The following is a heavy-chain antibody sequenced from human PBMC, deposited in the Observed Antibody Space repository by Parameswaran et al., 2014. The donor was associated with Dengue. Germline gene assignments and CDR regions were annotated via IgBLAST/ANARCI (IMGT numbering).Heavy chain of an antibody. Sequence: VRQAPGKGLEWVANIKQDGSEKYYVDSVKGRFTISRDNAKNSLYLQMNSLRAEDTAVYYCARDHGVWSGYWFDPWGQGTLVTVSS. CDR2: IKQDGSEK. V-gene: IGHV3-7*01. D-gene: IGHD3-3*01. J-gene: IGHJ5*02. CDR3: ARDHGVWSGYWFDP.